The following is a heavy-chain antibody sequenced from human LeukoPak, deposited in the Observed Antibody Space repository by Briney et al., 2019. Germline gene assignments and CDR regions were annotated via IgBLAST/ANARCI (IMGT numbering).Heavy chain of an antibody. J-gene: IGHJ4*02. CDR3: ARDPYNSGDRVGYYFDY. Sequence: ASVKVSCKASGYTFTGYYMNWVRQAPGQGLEWMGIINPSGGSTSYAQKFQGRVTMTRDTSTSTVYMELSSLRSEDTAVYYCARDPYNSGDRVGYYFDYWGQGTLVTVSS. V-gene: IGHV1-46*01. CDR2: INPSGGST. CDR1: GYTFTGYY. D-gene: IGHD1-20*01.